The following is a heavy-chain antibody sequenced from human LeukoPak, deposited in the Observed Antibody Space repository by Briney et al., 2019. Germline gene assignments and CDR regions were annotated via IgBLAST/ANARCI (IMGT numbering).Heavy chain of an antibody. V-gene: IGHV2-5*02. CDR2: IYWDDDK. CDR1: GFSLSTSGVG. J-gene: IGHJ3*02. CDR3: AHMSPLDAFDI. Sequence: SGPTLVNPTQTLTLTCSFSGFSLSTSGVGVGWVRQPPRKALEWLALIYWDDDKRYSPSLKSRLSITKDTSKNQVVLTMTNMDPVDTATYYCAHMSPLDAFDIWGQETMVTVSS.